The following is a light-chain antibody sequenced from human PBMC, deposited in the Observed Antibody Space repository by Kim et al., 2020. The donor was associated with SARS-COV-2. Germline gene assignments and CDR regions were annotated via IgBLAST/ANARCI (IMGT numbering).Light chain of an antibody. Sequence: SPGERATLSCKTSQTISSAYLAWYQQRPGQSPRLLIYAGSNRATGIPDRFSGSGSRTDFTLTINRLEPEDFAVYYCQHYATSPLAFGGGTKVDIK. CDR3: QHYATSPLA. J-gene: IGKJ4*01. CDR2: AGS. CDR1: QTISSAY. V-gene: IGKV3-20*01.